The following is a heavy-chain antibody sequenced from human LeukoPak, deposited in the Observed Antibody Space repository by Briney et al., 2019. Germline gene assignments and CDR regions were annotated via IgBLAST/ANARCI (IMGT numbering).Heavy chain of an antibody. J-gene: IGHJ3*02. CDR1: GDSVSSNSAA. CDR3: ARVGIKDAFDI. Sequence: SQTLSLSCAISGDSVSSNSAAWIWIRQSPSRGLEWLGRTYYRSKWYNDYAVSVKSRITINPDTSKNQFSLQLNSVTPEDTAVYYCARVGIKDAFDIWGQGTMVTVSS. V-gene: IGHV6-1*01. CDR2: TYYRSKWYN. D-gene: IGHD3-22*01.